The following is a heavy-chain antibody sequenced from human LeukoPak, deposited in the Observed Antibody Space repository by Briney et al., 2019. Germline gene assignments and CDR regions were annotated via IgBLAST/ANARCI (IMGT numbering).Heavy chain of an antibody. D-gene: IGHD2-2*01. CDR3: ARLEYCNSTSCSDAFDI. CDR2: IYTSGST. Sequence: SSETLSLTCTVSGGSISSYYWSWIRQPAGRGLEWIGRIYTSGSTNYNPSLKSRVTMSVDTSKNQFSLKLSSVTAADTAVYYCARLEYCNSTSCSDAFDIWGQGTMVTVSS. V-gene: IGHV4-4*07. CDR1: GGSISSYY. J-gene: IGHJ3*02.